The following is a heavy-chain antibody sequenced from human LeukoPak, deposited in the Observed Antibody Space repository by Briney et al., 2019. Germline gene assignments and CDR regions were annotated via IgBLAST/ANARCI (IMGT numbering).Heavy chain of an antibody. Sequence: GGSLRLSCAASGFTFSSYAMHWVRQAPGKGLEWVVVISYDGSNKYYADSVKGRFTISRDNSKNTLYLQMNSLRAEDTAVYYCARDYVRGVFDYWGQGTLVTVSS. CDR2: ISYDGSNK. V-gene: IGHV3-30*04. CDR1: GFTFSSYA. CDR3: ARDYVRGVFDY. J-gene: IGHJ4*02. D-gene: IGHD3-10*02.